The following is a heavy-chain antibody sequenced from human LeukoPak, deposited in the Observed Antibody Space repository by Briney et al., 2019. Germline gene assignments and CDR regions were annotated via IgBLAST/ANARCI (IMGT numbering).Heavy chain of an antibody. CDR1: GFTFSSYW. CDR2: ISSNGGST. Sequence: GGSLRLSCAASGFTFSSYWMHWVRQAPGKGLEYVSAISSNGGSTYYANSVKGRFTISRDNSKNTLYLQMGSLRAEDMAVYYCARSIAVAGWYFDLWGRGTLVTVSS. V-gene: IGHV3-64*01. J-gene: IGHJ2*01. D-gene: IGHD6-19*01. CDR3: ARSIAVAGWYFDL.